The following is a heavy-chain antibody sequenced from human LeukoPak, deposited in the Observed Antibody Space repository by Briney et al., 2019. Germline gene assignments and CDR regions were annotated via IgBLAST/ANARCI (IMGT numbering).Heavy chain of an antibody. J-gene: IGHJ5*02. Sequence: TGGSLRLSCAASGFTFSSYSMNWVRQAPGKGLEWVSSISSSSSYIYYAASVKGRFTISRDNAKNSLYLQMNSLRAEDTAVYYCARARLYCSSTSCPNQGFDPWGQGTLVTVSS. D-gene: IGHD2-2*01. CDR1: GFTFSSYS. CDR3: ARARLYCSSTSCPNQGFDP. V-gene: IGHV3-21*01. CDR2: ISSSSSYI.